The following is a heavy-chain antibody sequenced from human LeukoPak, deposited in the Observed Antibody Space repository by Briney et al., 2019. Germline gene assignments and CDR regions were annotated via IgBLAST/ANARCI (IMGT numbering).Heavy chain of an antibody. J-gene: IGHJ3*02. CDR3: ARAPMYYYDSSGSAFDI. CDR1: GYTFTSYG. V-gene: IGHV1-18*01. CDR2: ISAYNGNT. D-gene: IGHD3-22*01. Sequence: ASVKVSCKASGYTFTSYGISWVRQAPGQGLEWMGWISAYNGNTNYAQKLQGRVTMTTDTSTSTAYMELRSLRSDDTAVYYCARAPMYYYDSSGSAFDIWGQGTMVTVSS.